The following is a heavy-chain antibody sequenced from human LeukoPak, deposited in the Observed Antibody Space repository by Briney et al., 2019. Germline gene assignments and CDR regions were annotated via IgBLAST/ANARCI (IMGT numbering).Heavy chain of an antibody. CDR2: MNPNSGNT. CDR3: ARPRQQRAFDY. D-gene: IGHD6-13*01. J-gene: IGHJ4*02. Sequence: ASVKVSCKASGYTFTSYDINWVRQATGQGLEWMGWMNPNSGNTGYAQKFQGRVTITRNTSISTAYMELSSLRSEDTAVYYCARPRQQRAFDYWGQGTLVTVSS. V-gene: IGHV1-8*03. CDR1: GYTFTSYD.